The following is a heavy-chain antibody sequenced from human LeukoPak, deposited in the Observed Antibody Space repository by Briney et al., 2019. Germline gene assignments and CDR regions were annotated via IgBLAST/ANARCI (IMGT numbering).Heavy chain of an antibody. Sequence: SETLSPTCAVYGGSFSSYYWSWIRQPPGKGLEWIGEINHSGSTNYNPSLKSRVTISVDTSKNQFSLKLSSVTAADTAVYYCARGRFTNWFDPWGQGTLVTVSS. D-gene: IGHD3-10*01. CDR3: ARGRFTNWFDP. CDR1: GGSFSSYY. V-gene: IGHV4-34*01. CDR2: INHSGST. J-gene: IGHJ5*02.